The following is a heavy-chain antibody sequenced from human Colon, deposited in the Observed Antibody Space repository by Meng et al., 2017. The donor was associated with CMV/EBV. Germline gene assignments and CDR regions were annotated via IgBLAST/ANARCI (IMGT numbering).Heavy chain of an antibody. CDR2: IYYSGST. CDR3: ARVGDCSSTSCPVGYFDY. D-gene: IGHD2-2*01. V-gene: IGHV4-30-4*08. J-gene: IGHJ4*02. Sequence: SETLSLTCTVSGGSISSGDYYWSWIRQPPGKGLEWIGYIYYSGSTYYNPSLKSRVTISVDTSKTQFSLKLSSVTAADTAVYYCARVGDCSSTSCPVGYFDYWGQGTLVTVSS. CDR1: GGSISSGDYY.